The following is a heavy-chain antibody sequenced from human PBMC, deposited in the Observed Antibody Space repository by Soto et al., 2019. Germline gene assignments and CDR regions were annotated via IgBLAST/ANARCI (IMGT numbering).Heavy chain of an antibody. V-gene: IGHV1-18*01. CDR1: GYTFTTYG. D-gene: IGHD3-16*01. J-gene: IGHJ4*02. Sequence: QVQLMQSGVEVKNPGASVKVSCKASGYTFTTYGITWVRQAPGQGLEWMGWVTPYNGNPNYEQTLQGRVTMTTYPSTSRAYMEAGSLRSYGAAVYYCARDNKGEGKSSDYWGQGPLVTVSS. CDR2: VTPYNGNP. CDR3: ARDNKGEGKSSDY.